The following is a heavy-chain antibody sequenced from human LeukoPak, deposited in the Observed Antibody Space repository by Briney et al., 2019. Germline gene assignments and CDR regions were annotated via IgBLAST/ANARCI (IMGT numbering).Heavy chain of an antibody. J-gene: IGHJ3*02. D-gene: IGHD2-15*01. Sequence: GGSLRLSCEASGFTFRNYGVHWVRQAPGKGLEWVAVISYDGRNQQYADSVKGRFTMSRDNSKNTLYLQMNSLRAEDTAVYYCARGSATDAFDIWGQGTMVTVSS. CDR1: GFTFRNYG. CDR3: ARGSATDAFDI. V-gene: IGHV3-30*03. CDR2: ISYDGRNQ.